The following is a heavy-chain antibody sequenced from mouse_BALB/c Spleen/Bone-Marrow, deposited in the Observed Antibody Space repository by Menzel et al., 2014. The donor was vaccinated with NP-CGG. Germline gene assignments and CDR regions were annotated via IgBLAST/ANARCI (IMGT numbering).Heavy chain of an antibody. J-gene: IGHJ3*01. CDR2: IYPYNGVT. CDR1: GYTFTDYN. V-gene: IGHV1S29*02. D-gene: IGHD2-2*01. Sequence: EVMLVESGPELLKPGASVKISCKASGYTFTDYNMHWVKQSHGKSLAWIGYIYPYNGVTAYNQKFKSKATLTVDNSSSTAYMEFRSLTSEDSAVYYCARIYYGYEFTYWGQGTLVTVSA. CDR3: ARIYYGYEFTY.